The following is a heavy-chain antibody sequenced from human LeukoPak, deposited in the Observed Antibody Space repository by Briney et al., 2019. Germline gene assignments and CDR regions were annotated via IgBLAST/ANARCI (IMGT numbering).Heavy chain of an antibody. CDR2: IKEDGSEK. CDR1: GFTFSTYW. V-gene: IGHV3-7*01. Sequence: GGSLRLSCAASGFTFSTYWMSWVRQAPGKGLEWVANIKEDGSEKYYGDSVKGRFTISRDNAKNSLYLQMNSLRAEDTAVYYCARDSSGYQWGQGSLVTVSS. CDR3: ARDSSGYQ. J-gene: IGHJ4*02. D-gene: IGHD3-22*01.